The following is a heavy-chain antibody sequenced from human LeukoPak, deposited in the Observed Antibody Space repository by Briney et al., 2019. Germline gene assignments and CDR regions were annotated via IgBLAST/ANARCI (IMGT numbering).Heavy chain of an antibody. V-gene: IGHV4-4*02. CDR1: GGSISSFDW. CDR2: IHHNGGT. Sequence: SETLSLTCAVSGGSISSFDWWSWVRQPPGKGLEWIGEIHHNGGTNYNPSLKSRVTISEDKSKNQLSLQLTSVTAADTAISYCATSAAYCLDYWGQGTLVTVSS. J-gene: IGHJ4*02. CDR3: ATSAAYCLDY. D-gene: IGHD1-26*01.